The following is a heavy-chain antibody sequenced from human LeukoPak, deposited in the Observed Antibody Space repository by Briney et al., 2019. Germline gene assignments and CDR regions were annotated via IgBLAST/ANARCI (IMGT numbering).Heavy chain of an antibody. Sequence: PSETLSLTCAVSGYSISSGYYWGWIRQPPVKGLEWIGSIYHSGSTYYNPSLKSRVTISVDTSKNQFSLKLSSVTAADTAVYYCARHRLRFLESAMDVWGKGTTVTVSS. CDR2: IYHSGST. V-gene: IGHV4-38-2*01. CDR3: ARHRLRFLESAMDV. CDR1: GYSISSGYY. D-gene: IGHD3-3*01. J-gene: IGHJ6*03.